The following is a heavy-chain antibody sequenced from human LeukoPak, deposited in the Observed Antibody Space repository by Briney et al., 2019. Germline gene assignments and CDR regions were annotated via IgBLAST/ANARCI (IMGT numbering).Heavy chain of an antibody. CDR2: ISNNGGYT. CDR1: GFTFSSSA. D-gene: IGHD3-22*01. Sequence: GGSLRLSCAASGFTFSSSAMSWVRQAPGKGLEWVSAISNNGGYTYYADSVKGRFTISRDNSKNTLYLQMNSLRAEDTAVYYCAKTLTMIVDAFDIWGQGTMVTVSS. CDR3: AKTLTMIVDAFDI. J-gene: IGHJ3*02. V-gene: IGHV3-23*01.